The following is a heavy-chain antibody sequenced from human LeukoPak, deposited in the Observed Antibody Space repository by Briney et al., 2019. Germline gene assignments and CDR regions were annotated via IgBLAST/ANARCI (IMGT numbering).Heavy chain of an antibody. CDR1: GFTSSTYA. D-gene: IGHD3-22*01. J-gene: IGHJ5*02. CDR2: ISTRSDSI. CDR3: VRGPSDSSLPGP. Sequence: GGSLRLSCSASGFTSSTYALSWVRQAPGKGLEWVSYISTRSDSIYYGDSVKGRFTISRDNAKNSLYLQMNSLRADDTAVYYCVRGPSDSSLPGPWGQGTLVTVSS. V-gene: IGHV3-48*04.